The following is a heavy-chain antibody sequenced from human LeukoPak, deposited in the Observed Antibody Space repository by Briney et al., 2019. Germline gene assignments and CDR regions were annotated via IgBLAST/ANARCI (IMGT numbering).Heavy chain of an antibody. J-gene: IGHJ4*02. CDR2: MNPNSGNT. CDR3: AREGHSSSSDY. Sequence: ASVKVSCKASGYTFTSYDINWVRQATGQGLEWMGWMNPNSGNTGYAQKLQGRVTMTTDTSTSTAYMELRSLRSDDTAVYYCAREGHSSSSDYWGQGTLVTVSS. D-gene: IGHD6-6*01. V-gene: IGHV1-8*01. CDR1: GYTFTSYD.